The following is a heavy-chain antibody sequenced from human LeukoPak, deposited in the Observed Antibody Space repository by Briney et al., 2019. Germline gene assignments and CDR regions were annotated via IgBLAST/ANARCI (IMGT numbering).Heavy chain of an antibody. V-gene: IGHV3-66*01. CDR3: AKTSDGSNWYDLYFDY. CDR1: GFTVSSNY. Sequence: GGSLRLSCAASGFTVSSNYMSWVRQAPGKGLEWVSVIYSGGSTYYADSVKGRFTISRDISKNTLFLQMNSLRAEDTAVYYCAKTSDGSNWYDLYFDYWGQGTLVTVSS. J-gene: IGHJ4*02. CDR2: IYSGGST. D-gene: IGHD6-13*01.